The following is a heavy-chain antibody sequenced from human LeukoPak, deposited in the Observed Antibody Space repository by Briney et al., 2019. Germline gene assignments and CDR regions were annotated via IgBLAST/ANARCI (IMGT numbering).Heavy chain of an antibody. Sequence: GTPMRLCCAASGCFFSSYDRRWLRQAPGEGVEWVAVIWYDGSNRYYADSVKGRFTISRDKSKNTLYLQMNGLRAEDTAVYYCATGPDESGEFRPHFDSWGQGTLVTVSS. V-gene: IGHV3-33*01. J-gene: IGHJ4*02. CDR3: ATGPDESGEFRPHFDS. CDR1: GCFFSSYD. CDR2: IWYDGSNR. D-gene: IGHD3-10*01.